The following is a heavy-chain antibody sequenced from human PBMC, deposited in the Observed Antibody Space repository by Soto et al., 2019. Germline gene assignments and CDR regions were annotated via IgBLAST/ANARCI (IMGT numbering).Heavy chain of an antibody. J-gene: IGHJ3*02. CDR2: IWYDGSNK. D-gene: IGHD3-3*02. V-gene: IGHV3-33*01. CDR3: ARVSRPMRQDDAFDI. CDR1: GFTFSSYG. Sequence: QVQLVESGGGVVQPGRSLRLSCAASGFTFSSYGMHWVRQAPGKGLEWVAVIWYDGSNKYYADSVKGRFTISRDNSKNTLYRQRNSLRAEDTAVYYCARVSRPMRQDDAFDIWGQGTMVTVSS.